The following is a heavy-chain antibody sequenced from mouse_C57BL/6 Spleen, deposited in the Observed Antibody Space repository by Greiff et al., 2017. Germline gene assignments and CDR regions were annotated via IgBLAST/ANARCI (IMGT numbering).Heavy chain of an antibody. CDR3: ARRIEGSYSNYPYAMYG. D-gene: IGHD2-5*01. CDR1: GYSFTGYY. J-gene: IGHJ4*01. Sequence: VQLKESGPELVKPGASVKISCKASGYSFTGYYMNWVKQSPEQSLEWIGEINPSTGGTTYKQKFKAKATLTVDKSSSTAYMQLKSLTSEDSAVYYCARRIEGSYSNYPYAMYGWSQATSVTAYS. CDR2: INPSTGGT. V-gene: IGHV1-42*01.